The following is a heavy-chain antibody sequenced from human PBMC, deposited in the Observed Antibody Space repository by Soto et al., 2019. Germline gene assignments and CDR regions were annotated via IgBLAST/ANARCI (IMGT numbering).Heavy chain of an antibody. CDR3: AREVGERDIVATGYFEY. V-gene: IGHV4-30-4*01. D-gene: IGHD5-12*01. Sequence: PYLTCTVSGGSISSGDYYWSLIRQPPGKGLEWIGYIYYSGSTYYNPSLKSRVTISVDTSKNQFSLKLSSVTAAETAVYYCAREVGERDIVATGYFEYWGEGTPVTVSP. J-gene: IGHJ4*02. CDR2: IYYSGST. CDR1: GGSISSGDYY.